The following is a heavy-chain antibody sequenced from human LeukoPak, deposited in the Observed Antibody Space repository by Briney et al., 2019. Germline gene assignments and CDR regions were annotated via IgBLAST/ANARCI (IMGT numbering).Heavy chain of an antibody. CDR2: IIPIFGTA. CDR1: GGTFSSYA. J-gene: IGHJ4*02. CDR3: AREEWELLNGHQFDY. V-gene: IGHV1-69*05. D-gene: IGHD1-26*01. Sequence: GASVKVSCKASGGTFSSYAISWVRQAPGQGLEWMGGIIPIFGTANYAQKFQGRVTITTDESTSTAYMELRSLRSDDTAVYYCAREEWELLNGHQFDYWGQGTLVTVSS.